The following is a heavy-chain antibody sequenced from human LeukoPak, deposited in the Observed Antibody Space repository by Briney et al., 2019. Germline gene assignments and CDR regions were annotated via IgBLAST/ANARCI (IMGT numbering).Heavy chain of an antibody. CDR3: ARATQTYYYGSGSYEFDY. CDR2: IYYSGST. D-gene: IGHD3-10*01. Sequence: TSETLSLTRTVSGGSISSYHWSWVRQPPGKGLEWIGYIYYSGSTNYNPSLKSRVTISVDTSKNQFSLNLSSVTAADTAVYYCARATQTYYYGSGSYEFDYWGQGTLVTVSS. CDR1: GGSISSYH. V-gene: IGHV4-59*01. J-gene: IGHJ4*02.